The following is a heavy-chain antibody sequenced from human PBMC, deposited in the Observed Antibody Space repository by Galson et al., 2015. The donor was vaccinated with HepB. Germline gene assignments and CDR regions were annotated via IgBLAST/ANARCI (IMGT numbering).Heavy chain of an antibody. Sequence: QSGAEVKKPGESLRISCKGSGYSFTSYWICWVRQMPGKGLEWMGRIDPSDSYTNYSPSFQGHVTMSADKSISTAYLQWSSLKASDTAMYYCARTHYYDNSGDSSYFDYWGQGTLVTVSS. CDR2: IDPSDSYT. CDR3: ARTHYYDNSGDSSYFDY. V-gene: IGHV5-10-1*01. CDR1: GYSFTSYW. J-gene: IGHJ4*02. D-gene: IGHD3-22*01.